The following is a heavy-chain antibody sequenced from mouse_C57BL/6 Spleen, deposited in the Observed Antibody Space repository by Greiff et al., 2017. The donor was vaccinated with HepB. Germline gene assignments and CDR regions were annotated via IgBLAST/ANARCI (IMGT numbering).Heavy chain of an antibody. CDR3: ARSMGPYDYDDLDY. D-gene: IGHD2-4*01. J-gene: IGHJ2*01. CDR1: GYTFTSYG. Sequence: QVQLQQSGAELARPGASVKLSCKASGYTFTSYGISWVKQRTGQGLEWIGEIYPRSGNTYYNEKFKGKATLTADKSSSTPYMELRSLTSEDSAVYFCARSMGPYDYDDLDYWGQGTTLTVSS. CDR2: IYPRSGNT. V-gene: IGHV1-81*01.